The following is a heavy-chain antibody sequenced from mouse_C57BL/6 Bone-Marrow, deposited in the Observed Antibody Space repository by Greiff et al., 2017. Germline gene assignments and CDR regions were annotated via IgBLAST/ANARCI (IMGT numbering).Heavy chain of an antibody. D-gene: IGHD1-1*01. J-gene: IGHJ3*01. Sequence: VQLQQPGAELVMPGASVKLSCKASGYTFTSYWMEWVKQRPGHGLEWIGEIDPSDSYTNYNQKFKGKSTLTVDKSSSTAYMQLSSLTSEDSAVYYCARDRYYDSSWFAYWGQGTLVTVSA. V-gene: IGHV1-69*01. CDR2: IDPSDSYT. CDR1: GYTFTSYW. CDR3: ARDRYYDSSWFAY.